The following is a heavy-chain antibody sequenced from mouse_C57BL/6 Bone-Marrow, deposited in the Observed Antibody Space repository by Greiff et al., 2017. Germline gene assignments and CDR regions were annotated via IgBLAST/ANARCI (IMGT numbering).Heavy chain of an antibody. CDR3: ASPLLLRFNY. D-gene: IGHD1-1*01. V-gene: IGHV1-59*01. J-gene: IGHJ4*01. CDR2: IDPSDSYT. Sequence: VQLQQPGAELVRPGTSVKLSCKASGYTFTSYWMHWVKQRPGQGLEWIGVIDPSDSYTNYNQKFKGKATLTVDTSSSTAYMQLSSLTSEDSAVYYCASPLLLRFNYWGQGTSVTVSS. CDR1: GYTFTSYW.